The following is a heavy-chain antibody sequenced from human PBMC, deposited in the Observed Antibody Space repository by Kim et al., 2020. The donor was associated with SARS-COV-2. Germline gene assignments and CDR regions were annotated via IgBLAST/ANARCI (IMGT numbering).Heavy chain of an antibody. CDR1: GYTFTSYA. CDR2: INTNTGNP. Sequence: ASVKVSCKASGYTFTSYAMNWVRQAPGQGLEWMGWINTNTGNPTYAQGFTGRFVFSLDTSVSTAYLQISSLKAEDTAVYYCARDLRYYDILTGAEITYYFDYWGQGTLVTVSS. D-gene: IGHD3-9*01. CDR3: ARDLRYYDILTGAEITYYFDY. J-gene: IGHJ4*02. V-gene: IGHV7-4-1*02.